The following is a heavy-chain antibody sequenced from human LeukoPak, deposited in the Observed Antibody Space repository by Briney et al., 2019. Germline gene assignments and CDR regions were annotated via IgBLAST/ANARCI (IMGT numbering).Heavy chain of an antibody. D-gene: IGHD3-16*01. J-gene: IGHJ5*02. V-gene: IGHV3-33*01. CDR3: AGRFLTGLGGNWFDP. Sequence: TGGSLRLSCAASGFTFSSYTMHWARQAPGKGLEWVAVLWSDGRTEKYADSVKGRFTVSRDNFKNPLYLQMNSLRVEDTAVYYCAGRFLTGLGGNWFDPWGQGTLVTVSS. CDR2: LWSDGRTE. CDR1: GFTFSSYT.